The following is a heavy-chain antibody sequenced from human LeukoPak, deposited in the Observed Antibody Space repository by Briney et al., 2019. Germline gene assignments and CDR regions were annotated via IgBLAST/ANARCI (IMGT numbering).Heavy chain of an antibody. V-gene: IGHV3-33*06. CDR3: AKGDSYAAFEH. CDR2: IRYDGSNQ. J-gene: IGHJ4*02. D-gene: IGHD3-16*01. CDR1: GFTFSSYG. Sequence: GRSLTLSCTASGFTFSSYGMHWVRQAPGKGLEWVAVIRYDGSNQQYADSFKGGFTISRDNSGNKVFLEMNGLRPNDTAVYYCAKGDSYAAFEHWGLGTLVTVSS.